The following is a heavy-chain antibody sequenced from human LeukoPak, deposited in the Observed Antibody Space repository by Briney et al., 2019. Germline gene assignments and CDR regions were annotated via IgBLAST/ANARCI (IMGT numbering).Heavy chain of an antibody. D-gene: IGHD3/OR15-3a*01. J-gene: IGHJ4*02. CDR2: ISGSTGRT. V-gene: IGHV3-23*01. Sequence: GGSLRLSCATSGFTFSSYAMSWVRQAPGKGLEWVSAISGSTGRTYYADSVKGRFTISRDNSKNTLYLQMNSLRAEDTAVYYCAKDRDWGFDYWGQGTLVTVSS. CDR1: GFTFSSYA. CDR3: AKDRDWGFDY.